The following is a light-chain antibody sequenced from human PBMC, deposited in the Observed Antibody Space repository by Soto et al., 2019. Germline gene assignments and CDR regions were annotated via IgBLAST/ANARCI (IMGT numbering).Light chain of an antibody. Sequence: QLVLTQSPSASASLGASVKLTCTLSSGHSSYAIAWHQQQPEKGPRYLMKLNSDGSHSKGDGIPDRFSGSSSGAERYLTISSLRSEDEADYYCKTWGTGAYVVFGGGTQLTVL. V-gene: IGLV4-69*01. J-gene: IGLJ2*01. CDR3: KTWGTGAYVV. CDR2: LNSDGSH. CDR1: SGHSSYA.